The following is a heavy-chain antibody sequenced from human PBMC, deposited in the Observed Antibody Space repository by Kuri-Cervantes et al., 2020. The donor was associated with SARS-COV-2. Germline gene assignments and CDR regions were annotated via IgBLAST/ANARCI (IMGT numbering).Heavy chain of an antibody. V-gene: IGHV3-11*06. D-gene: IGHD5-18*01. CDR3: ARGIHEGLDV. CDR2: ISSSGTYI. Sequence: LSLTCAVSGFYFGDYYMSWIRQAPGKGLEWVSFISSSGTYINYADSVKGRFTISRDGAKNSLYLQMHSLRADDTAVYYCARGIHEGLDVWGPGTTVTVSS. J-gene: IGHJ6*02. CDR1: GFYFGDYY.